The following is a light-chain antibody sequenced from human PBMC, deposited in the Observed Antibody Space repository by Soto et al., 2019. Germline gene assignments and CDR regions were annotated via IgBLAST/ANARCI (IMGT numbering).Light chain of an antibody. Sequence: DTQMTHSPSTLSASVGDRVTITCRASQSISSSLAWYQQKPGRAPQLLMYMASTLESGVPSRFGGSGSGTEFALTISSLQPDDFATYYCQQYKTYPFIFGPGTKVDIK. CDR2: MAS. V-gene: IGKV1-5*03. CDR3: QQYKTYPFI. CDR1: QSISSS. J-gene: IGKJ3*01.